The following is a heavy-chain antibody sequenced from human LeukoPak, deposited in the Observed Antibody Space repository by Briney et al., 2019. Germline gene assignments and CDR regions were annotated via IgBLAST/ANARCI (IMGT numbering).Heavy chain of an antibody. J-gene: IGHJ6*04. CDR3: AELGITMIGGV. Sequence: GGSLRLSCAASGFTFSSYGMSWVRQAPGKGLEWVSYISSSGSTIYYADSVKGRFTISRDYAKNSLYLQMNSLRAEDTAVYYCAELGITMIGGVWGKGTTVTISS. V-gene: IGHV3-48*04. D-gene: IGHD3-10*02. CDR1: GFTFSSYG. CDR2: ISSSGSTI.